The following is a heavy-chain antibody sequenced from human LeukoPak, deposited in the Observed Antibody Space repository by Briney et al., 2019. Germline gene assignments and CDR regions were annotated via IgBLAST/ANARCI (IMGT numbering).Heavy chain of an antibody. D-gene: IGHD4-17*01. V-gene: IGHV1-3*01. CDR2: INAGNGNT. CDR1: GYTFTSYA. CDR3: AILVTVTTYFDY. J-gene: IGHJ4*02. Sequence: ASVKVSCKASGYTFTSYAMHWVRQAPGQRLEWVGWINAGNGNTKYSQEFQGRVTITRDTSASTAYMELSRLRSDDTAVYYCAILVTVTTYFDYWGQGTLVTVSS.